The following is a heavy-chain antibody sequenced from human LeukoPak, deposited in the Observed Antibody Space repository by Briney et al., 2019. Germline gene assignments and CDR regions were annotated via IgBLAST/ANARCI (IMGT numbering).Heavy chain of an antibody. D-gene: IGHD3-9*01. Sequence: SQTLSLTCTVSGGSISSSSYYWGWIRQPPGKGLEWIGSIYYSGNTYYNPSLKSRVTISIDTSKNQFSLRLSSMTAADTAVYYCVRMTRLVTQPFDYWGRGTLVTVSS. CDR3: VRMTRLVTQPFDY. J-gene: IGHJ4*02. CDR2: IYYSGNT. CDR1: GGSISSSSYY. V-gene: IGHV4-39*07.